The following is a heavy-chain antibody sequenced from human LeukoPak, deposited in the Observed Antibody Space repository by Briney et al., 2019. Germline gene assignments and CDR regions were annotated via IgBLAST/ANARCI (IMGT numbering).Heavy chain of an antibody. D-gene: IGHD1-26*01. CDR2: IYYSGST. Sequence: SETLSLTCTVSGGSISSSSYYWGWIRQPPGKGLEWIGSIYYSGSTYYNPSLKSRVTISVDTSKNQFSLKLSYVTAADTAVYYCAREFIRGSYCYPFDYWGQGTLVTVSS. J-gene: IGHJ4*02. CDR3: AREFIRGSYCYPFDY. CDR1: GGSISSSSYY. V-gene: IGHV4-39*07.